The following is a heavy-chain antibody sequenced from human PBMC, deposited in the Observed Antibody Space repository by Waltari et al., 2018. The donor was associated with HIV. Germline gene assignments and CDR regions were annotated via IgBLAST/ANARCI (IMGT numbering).Heavy chain of an antibody. CDR1: GFTFSSYW. J-gene: IGHJ4*02. Sequence: EVQLVESGGGLVQPGGSLRLSCAASGFTFSSYWMHWVRQAPGKGLVGVSRINSDGRSTNSADSGKGRFAITRDNAKNTLYLQMNSLRAEDTALYYCASLYNYVWGSPPPFDYWGQGTLVTVSS. D-gene: IGHD3-16*01. CDR3: ASLYNYVWGSPPPFDY. V-gene: IGHV3-74*01. CDR2: INSDGRST.